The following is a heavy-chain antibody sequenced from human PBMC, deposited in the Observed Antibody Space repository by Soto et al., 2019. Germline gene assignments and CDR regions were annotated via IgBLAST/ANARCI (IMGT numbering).Heavy chain of an antibody. CDR1: GFTFSSYG. Sequence: GRSLRLSCAASGFTFSSYGMHWVRQAPGKGLEWVAVISYDGSNKYYADSVKGRFTISRDNSKNTLYLQMNSLRAEDTAVYYCATDLRSGGSSKDRVLRYYYYMDVWGKGNTVTVS. D-gene: IGHD2-15*01. CDR3: ATDLRSGGSSKDRVLRYYYYMDV. J-gene: IGHJ6*03. CDR2: ISYDGSNK. V-gene: IGHV3-30*03.